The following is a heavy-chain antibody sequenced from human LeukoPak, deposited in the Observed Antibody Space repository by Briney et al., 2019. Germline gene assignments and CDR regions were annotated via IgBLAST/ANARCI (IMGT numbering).Heavy chain of an antibody. Sequence: GESLKISCKGSGYSFNTYWIGWVRQMPGKGLEWMGIIYPGDSDTKYSPSFQGQVTISADKSISTAYLQWSSLKASDTAMYYCARLADRWFDPWGQGTLVTVSS. J-gene: IGHJ5*02. V-gene: IGHV5-51*01. CDR2: IYPGDSDT. CDR1: GYSFNTYW. CDR3: ARLADRWFDP.